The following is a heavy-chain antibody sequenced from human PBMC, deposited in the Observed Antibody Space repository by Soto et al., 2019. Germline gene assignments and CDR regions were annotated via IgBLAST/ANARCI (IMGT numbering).Heavy chain of an antibody. V-gene: IGHV4-59*04. CDR2: IYYSGST. Sequence: SETLSLTCTVSGGSISSYYWSWIRQPPGKGLEWIGYIYYSGSTYYNPSLKSRVTISVDTSKNQFSLKLSSVTAADTAVYYCARSYLRFPYYFDYRGQGTLVTVSS. J-gene: IGHJ4*02. CDR3: ARSYLRFPYYFDY. D-gene: IGHD4-17*01. CDR1: GGSISSYY.